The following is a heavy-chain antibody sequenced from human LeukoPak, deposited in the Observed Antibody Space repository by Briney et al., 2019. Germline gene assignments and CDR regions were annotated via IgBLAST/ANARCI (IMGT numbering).Heavy chain of an antibody. CDR1: GFTFSSYI. J-gene: IGHJ4*02. CDR3: ARGQQQLVALFDY. Sequence: GGSLRLSCAASGFTFSSYIMNWVRQAPGKGLEWVSSISSSSSYIYYADSVKGRFTISRDNAKNSLYLQMNSLRAEDTAVYYCARGQQQLVALFDYWGQGTLVTVSS. V-gene: IGHV3-21*01. CDR2: ISSSSSYI. D-gene: IGHD6-13*01.